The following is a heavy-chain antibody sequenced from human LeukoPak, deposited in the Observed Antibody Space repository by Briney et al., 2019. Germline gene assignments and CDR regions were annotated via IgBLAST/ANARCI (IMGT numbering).Heavy chain of an antibody. CDR2: MYYSGYT. J-gene: IGHJ4*02. D-gene: IGHD3-10*01. Sequence: SETLSLTCTVSGGSIRDSYWSWIRQPPGKGLEWIAYMYYSGYTNYNPSLKSRVTISVDTSKNHFSLNLSSVTAADTAVYYCARSKTGTYYPQWGQGTLVTVSS. V-gene: IGHV4-59*01. CDR1: GGSIRDSY. CDR3: ARSKTGTYYPQ.